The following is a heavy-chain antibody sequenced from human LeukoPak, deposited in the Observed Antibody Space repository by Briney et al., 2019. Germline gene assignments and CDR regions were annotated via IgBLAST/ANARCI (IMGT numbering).Heavy chain of an antibody. Sequence: GGSLRLSCAASGFTFNYYSLHWVRQAPGKGLEWVASIKQDGTEKYYVDSVKGRFTISRDNAKNTVYLQMNRLRVEDTAVYYCARDAATDDAFDIWGQGTMVTVSS. CDR3: ARDAATDDAFDI. CDR2: IKQDGTEK. D-gene: IGHD6-13*01. CDR1: GFTFNYYS. J-gene: IGHJ3*02. V-gene: IGHV3-7*01.